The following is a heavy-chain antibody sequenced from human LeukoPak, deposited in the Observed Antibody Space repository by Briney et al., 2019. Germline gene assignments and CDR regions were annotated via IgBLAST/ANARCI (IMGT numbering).Heavy chain of an antibody. V-gene: IGHV4-4*07. J-gene: IGHJ3*02. Sequence: SETLSLTCTVSGGSISSYYWSWIRQPAGKGLEWIGRIYTSGSINYNPSLKSRVTMSVDTSKNQFSLKLSSVTAADTAVYYCARDLSSSWHDDAFDIWGQGTMVTVSS. D-gene: IGHD6-13*01. CDR3: ARDLSSSWHDDAFDI. CDR1: GGSISSYY. CDR2: IYTSGSI.